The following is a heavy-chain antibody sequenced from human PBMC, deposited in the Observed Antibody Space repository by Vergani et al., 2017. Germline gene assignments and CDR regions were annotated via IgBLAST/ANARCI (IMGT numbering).Heavy chain of an antibody. J-gene: IGHJ4*02. V-gene: IGHV1-69*02. Sequence: QVQLVQSGAEVKKPGSSVKVSCKASGGTFSSYTISWVRQAPGQGIEWMGRIIPILGIANYAQQFQGTVTISADKSMNTAYMVLSSLRSEYTAVYYCASDSLTTGTRYFAYWGQGTLVTVSS. CDR2: IIPILGIA. CDR1: GGTFSSYT. D-gene: IGHD1-1*01. CDR3: ASDSLTTGTRYFAY.